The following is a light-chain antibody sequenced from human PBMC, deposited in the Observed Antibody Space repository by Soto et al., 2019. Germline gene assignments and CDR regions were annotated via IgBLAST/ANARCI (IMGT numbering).Light chain of an antibody. J-gene: IGLJ1*01. CDR2: EGS. CDR1: STDVGGYNL. CDR3: CSYTGDTTFV. Sequence: QSALTQAASVSGSPGQSITISCTGTSTDVGGYNLVSWYQQSPGKAPKLMIYEGSKRPSGVSNRFSGSKSGNTASLTISGLQAGDEDDYYCCSYTGDTTFVFGTGTKLTVL. V-gene: IGLV2-23*01.